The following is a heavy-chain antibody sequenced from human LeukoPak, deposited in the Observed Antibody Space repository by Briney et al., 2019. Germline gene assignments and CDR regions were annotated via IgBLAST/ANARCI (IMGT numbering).Heavy chain of an antibody. V-gene: IGHV3-21*01. CDR3: AREGRSSGWYYFDY. D-gene: IGHD6-19*01. CDR1: GFTFSTYT. Sequence: GGSLRLSCAASGFTFSTYTMNWVRQVPGKGLEWVSSTSSSSTYIYYAGSVQGRFTISRDNAKNSLYLQMNGLRAEDTAVYYCAREGRSSGWYYFDYWGQGTLVTVSS. CDR2: TSSSSTYI. J-gene: IGHJ4*02.